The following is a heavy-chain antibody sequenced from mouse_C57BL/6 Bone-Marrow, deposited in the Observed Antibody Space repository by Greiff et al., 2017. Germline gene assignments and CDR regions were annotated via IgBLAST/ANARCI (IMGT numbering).Heavy chain of an antibody. CDR2: IRNKANGYTT. D-gene: IGHD1-1*01. V-gene: IGHV7-3*01. CDR3: ARSYDGSSLAMDH. Sequence: EVHLVESGGGLVQPGGSLSFSCAASGFTFTDYYMSWVRQPPGKALEWLGFIRNKANGYTTESSASVKGRFTISRDTSQSILYLQMYALSAEYISTYYCARSYDGSSLAMDHWGQGTSVTVSS. J-gene: IGHJ4*01. CDR1: GFTFTDYY.